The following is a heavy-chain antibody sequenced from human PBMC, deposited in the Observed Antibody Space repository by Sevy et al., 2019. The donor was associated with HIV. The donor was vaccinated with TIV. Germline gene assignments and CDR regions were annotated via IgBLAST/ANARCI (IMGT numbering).Heavy chain of an antibody. CDR2: ISDSGGNT. J-gene: IGHJ4*02. CDR3: AKAGGSAGGSFDY. V-gene: IGHV3-23*01. Sequence: GGSLRLSCAASGFTFINYAMYWVRQTPGKGLEWVSVISDSGGNTYYAVSVKGRFTISRDNSENTLYLQRNSLRAGDTAGYYCAKAGGSAGGSFDYWGQGTLVTVSS. D-gene: IGHD3-16*01. CDR1: GFTFINYA.